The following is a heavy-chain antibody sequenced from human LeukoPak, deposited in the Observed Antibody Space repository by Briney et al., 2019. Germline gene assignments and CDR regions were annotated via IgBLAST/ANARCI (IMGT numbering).Heavy chain of an antibody. CDR1: GFTFSSYW. CDR3: AKSRHPYNWNDGAFFDY. J-gene: IGHJ4*02. D-gene: IGHD1-20*01. Sequence: AGGSLRLSCAASGFTFSSYWMHWVRQAPGKGLVWVSRINSDGSSTSYADSVKGRFTISRDNSKNTLYLQMNSLRPEGTTVYYCAKSRHPYNWNDGAFFDYWGQGTLVTVSS. CDR2: INSDGSST. V-gene: IGHV3-74*01.